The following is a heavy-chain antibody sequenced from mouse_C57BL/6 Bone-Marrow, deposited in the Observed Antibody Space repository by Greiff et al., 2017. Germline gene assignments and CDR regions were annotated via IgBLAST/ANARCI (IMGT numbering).Heavy chain of an antibody. CDR1: GYTFTSYG. D-gene: IGHD2-1*01. J-gene: IGHJ1*03. CDR2: IYPRSGNT. Sequence: VQLQQSGAELARPGASVKLSCKASGYTFTSYGISWVKQRTGQGLEWIGEIYPRSGNTYYNEKFKGKATLTADKSSSTAYMKLRSLTSEDSAVYFCARGGNYVPLWYFDVWGTGTTVTVSS. V-gene: IGHV1-81*01. CDR3: ARGGNYVPLWYFDV.